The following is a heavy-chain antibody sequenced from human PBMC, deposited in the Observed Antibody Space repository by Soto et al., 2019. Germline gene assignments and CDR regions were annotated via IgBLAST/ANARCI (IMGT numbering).Heavy chain of an antibody. J-gene: IGHJ6*02. V-gene: IGHV5-51*01. Sequence: GESLKLSCKASGYSFSDYWIGWVRQMPGRGLEWMGIIYPGDSDTRYSPSFQGQVTISADKSISTAYLQWSSLKASDTAMYYCARRSRYAVGVYGMDVWGQGTTVTVSS. CDR1: GYSFSDYW. D-gene: IGHD2-2*01. CDR3: ARRSRYAVGVYGMDV. CDR2: IYPGDSDT.